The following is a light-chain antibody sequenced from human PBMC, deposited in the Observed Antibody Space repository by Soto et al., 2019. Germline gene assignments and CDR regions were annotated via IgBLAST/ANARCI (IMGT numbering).Light chain of an antibody. J-gene: IGKJ1*01. CDR1: QTISSW. CDR2: KAS. Sequence: DIQMTQSPSTLSGSVGDRVTITCRASQTISSWLAWYQQKPGKAPKLLIYKASTLKGGVPSRFSGSGSGTEFTLTISSLQPDDFATYYGQHYNSYSEAFGQGTKVDIK. CDR3: QHYNSYSEA. V-gene: IGKV1-5*03.